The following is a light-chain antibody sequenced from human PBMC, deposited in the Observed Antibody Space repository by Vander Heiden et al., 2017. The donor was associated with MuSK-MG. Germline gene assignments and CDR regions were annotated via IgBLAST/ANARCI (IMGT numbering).Light chain of an antibody. V-gene: IGLV1-40*01. CDR3: QSYDYRLSGCWV. J-gene: IGLJ3*02. Sequence: PTRAVSGARGHRVTISCTGSSSNIGAGSDVHWYQQLPGTAPKLLIYGNNNRPSGVPDRFSGSKSGTSASLAITRLQAEDEADYYCQSYDYRLSGCWVFGGGTKLTVL. CDR1: SSNIGAGSD. CDR2: GNN.